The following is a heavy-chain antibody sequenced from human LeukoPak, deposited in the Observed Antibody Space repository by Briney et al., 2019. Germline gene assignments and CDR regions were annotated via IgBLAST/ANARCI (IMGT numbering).Heavy chain of an antibody. CDR3: ARDLGGNPWYFDY. CDR1: GATIRSYY. V-gene: IGHV4-59*01. CDR2: IYYSGST. Sequence: SETLSLTCTVSGATIRSYYWSWIRQPPGKGLEWIGNIYYSGSTNVHPSLKSRVTISVDTTKNQLSLDLSSVTTADTAVYYCARDLGGNPWYFDYWGQGILVTVSS. J-gene: IGHJ4*02. D-gene: IGHD1-14*01.